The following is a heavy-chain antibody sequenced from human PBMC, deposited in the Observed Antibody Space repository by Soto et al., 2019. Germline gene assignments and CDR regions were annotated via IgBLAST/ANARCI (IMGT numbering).Heavy chain of an antibody. Sequence: SETLSLTCAVSGGSISRSNFYWGWFRQPPGKGLEWIGSFLYGGSTSYNPSLESRVTISVDTSKNQFSLNVASVTAADTAVYYCAKDASCFSCGAWGQGALVTGSS. CDR2: FLYGGST. D-gene: IGHD2-8*01. V-gene: IGHV4-39*01. J-gene: IGHJ4*02. CDR1: GGSISRSNFY. CDR3: AKDASCFSCGA.